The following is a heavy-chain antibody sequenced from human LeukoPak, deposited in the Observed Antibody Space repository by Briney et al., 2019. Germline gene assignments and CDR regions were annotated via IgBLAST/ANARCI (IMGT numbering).Heavy chain of an antibody. J-gene: IGHJ4*02. V-gene: IGHV3-23*03. CDR3: VRDGGYTTRWDGGGDY. CDR1: GFTFSSYG. D-gene: IGHD2/OR15-2a*01. CDR2: IYSGYST. Sequence: GGTLRLSCAASGFTFSSYGMSWVRQAPGKGLEWVSVIYSGYSTYYADSVKGRFTISRDNSKNTLYLQMNSLRADDTAVYYCVRDGGYTTRWDGGGDYWGQGTLVTVSS.